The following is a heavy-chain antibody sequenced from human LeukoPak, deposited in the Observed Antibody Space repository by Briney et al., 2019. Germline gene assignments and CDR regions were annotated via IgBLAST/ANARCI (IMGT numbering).Heavy chain of an antibody. D-gene: IGHD2-15*01. CDR2: INPNSGGT. J-gene: IGHJ4*02. V-gene: IGHV1-2*02. CDR1: GYTFTSYD. CDR3: ARGGRRYCSGGSCYVDY. Sequence: ASVKVSCKASGYTFTSYDIHWVRQATGQGLEWMGWINPNSGGTNYAQKFQGRVTMTRDTSISTAYMELSRLRSDDTAVYYCARGGRRYCSGGSCYVDYWGQGTLVTVSS.